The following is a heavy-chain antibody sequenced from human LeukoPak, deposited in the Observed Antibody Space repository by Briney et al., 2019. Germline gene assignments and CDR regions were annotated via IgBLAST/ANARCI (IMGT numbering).Heavy chain of an antibody. CDR1: GVSITSTNW. CDR3: SRENGAFSPFGY. D-gene: IGHD2-8*01. J-gene: IGHJ4*02. V-gene: IGHV4-4*02. Sequence: SETLSLTCGVSGVSITSTNWWSWVRQPPGQGLEWIGEVSLSGLTNYNPSLSSRIIMALDTSKNHLSLHLTSVTAADTAVYYCSRENGAFSPFGYWGQGYLVTVLS. CDR2: VSLSGLT.